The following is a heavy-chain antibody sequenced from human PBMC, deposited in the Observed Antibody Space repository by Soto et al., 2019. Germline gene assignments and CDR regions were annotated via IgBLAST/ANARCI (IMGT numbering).Heavy chain of an antibody. CDR1: GYTFTSYA. J-gene: IGHJ6*02. D-gene: IGHD2-2*01. CDR2: INAGNGNT. CDR3: ARDGQYCISTSCQDYYYSGMDV. V-gene: IGHV1-3*01. Sequence: ASVKVSCKASGYTFTSYAMHWVRQAPGQRLEWMGWINAGNGNTKYSQKFQGRVTITRDTSASTAYMELSSLRSEDTAVYYCARDGQYCISTSCQDYYYSGMDVWGQGTTVTVSS.